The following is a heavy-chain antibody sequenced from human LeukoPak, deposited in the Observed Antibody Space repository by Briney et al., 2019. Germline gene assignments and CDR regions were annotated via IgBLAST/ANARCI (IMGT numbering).Heavy chain of an antibody. CDR2: IYYSGST. J-gene: IGHJ3*02. CDR3: ARVEGYCSGGSCDPDAFDI. Sequence: SETLSLTCTVSGGSISSSSYYWGWIRQPPGKGLEWIGSIYYSGSTYYNPSLKSRVTISVDRSKNQFSLKLSSVTAADTAVYYCARVEGYCSGGSCDPDAFDIWGQGTMVTFSS. CDR1: GGSISSSSYY. V-gene: IGHV4-39*07. D-gene: IGHD2-15*01.